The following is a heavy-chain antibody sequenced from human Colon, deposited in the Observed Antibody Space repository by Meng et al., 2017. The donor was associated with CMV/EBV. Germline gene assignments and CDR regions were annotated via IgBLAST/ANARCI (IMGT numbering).Heavy chain of an antibody. Sequence: VFPLSGSARHWVRQASGKGLEWVGRIRNKANNYATVYAASVNGRFTISRDDSKNTAFLQMNSLKSEDTAVYYCTRGRYDGSGNYFAYWGQGILVTVSS. CDR2: IRNKANNYAT. J-gene: IGHJ4*02. CDR1: VFPLSGSA. V-gene: IGHV3-73*01. CDR3: TRGRYDGSGNYFAY. D-gene: IGHD3-22*01.